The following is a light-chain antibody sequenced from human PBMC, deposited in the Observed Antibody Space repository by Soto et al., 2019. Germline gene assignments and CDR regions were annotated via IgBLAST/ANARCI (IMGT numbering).Light chain of an antibody. V-gene: IGKV1-39*01. CDR2: AAS. Sequence: DIQMTQSPSSLSASVEDRVTITCPASQSISSYVNWYQQKPGKAPKLLIYAASSLQRGVTSRFTGSGSGTDFTLTISGLQPEEFPTYYSQQSYSTPRTFGQGTKVEIK. CDR3: QQSYSTPRT. CDR1: QSISSY. J-gene: IGKJ1*01.